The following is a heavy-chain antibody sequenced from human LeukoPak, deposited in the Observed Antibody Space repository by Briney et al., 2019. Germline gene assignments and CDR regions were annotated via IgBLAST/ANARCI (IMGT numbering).Heavy chain of an antibody. CDR2: LDNNGDNT. CDR1: GYTFTTYG. D-gene: IGHD1-26*01. V-gene: IGHV3-23*01. CDR3: AKIAETSGTYCQGFDY. J-gene: IGHJ4*02. Sequence: GSLRLSCVGSGYTFTTYGMSWVRQAPGKGLEWVSGLDNNGDNTYYADTVKGRFTISRDNSKNTLYLQMNSLRVEDTAVYYCAKIAETSGTYCQGFDYWGQGTLVTVSS.